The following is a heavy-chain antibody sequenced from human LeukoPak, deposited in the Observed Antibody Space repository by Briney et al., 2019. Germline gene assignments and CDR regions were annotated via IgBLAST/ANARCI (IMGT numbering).Heavy chain of an antibody. Sequence: GASVKVSCKASGGTFSSYAISWVRQAPGQGLEWMGGIIPIFGTANYAQKFQGRVTITTDESTSTAYMELSSLRSEDTAVYYCARAAYCGGDCYWNAFDIWGQGTMVTVSS. J-gene: IGHJ3*02. CDR2: IIPIFGTA. CDR3: ARAAYCGGDCYWNAFDI. V-gene: IGHV1-69*05. CDR1: GGTFSSYA. D-gene: IGHD2-21*01.